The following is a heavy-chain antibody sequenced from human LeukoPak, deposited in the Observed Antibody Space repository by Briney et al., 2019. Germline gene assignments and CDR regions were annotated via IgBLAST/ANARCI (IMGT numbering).Heavy chain of an antibody. CDR1: GFSLSTSGKC. V-gene: IGHV2-70*11. J-gene: IGHJ4*02. D-gene: IGHD3-22*01. Sequence: SGPALVKPTQTLTLTCTLSGFSLSTSGKCVSWIRQPPGKALEWLARIDWDDDKYYSTSLKTRLTISKDTSKNQVVLTMTNMDPVDTATYYCARTCPYYYDSSGYPDYWGQGTLVTVSS. CDR3: ARTCPYYYDSSGYPDY. CDR2: IDWDDDK.